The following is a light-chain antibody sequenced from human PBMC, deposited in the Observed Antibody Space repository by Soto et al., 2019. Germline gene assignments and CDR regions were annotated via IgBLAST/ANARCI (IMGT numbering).Light chain of an antibody. CDR3: QQYGSSPRT. CDR2: GAS. V-gene: IGKV3-20*01. J-gene: IGKJ4*01. CDR1: QSVSSSY. Sequence: EIVLTQSPGTLSLSPGERVTLSCRASQSVSSSYVAWYQQRPGQAPRLLIYGASSRASGIPDRFSGSGSGTDFTLTISGLEPEDFAVYYCQQYGSSPRTFGGGTKV.